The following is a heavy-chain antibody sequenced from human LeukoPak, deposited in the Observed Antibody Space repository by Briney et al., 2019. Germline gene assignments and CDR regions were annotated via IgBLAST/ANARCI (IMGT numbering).Heavy chain of an antibody. CDR3: ARRRGYSSSWDGAFDI. CDR2: ISAYNGNT. V-gene: IGHV1-18*01. Sequence: GASVKVSCKASGYAFTSYGISWVRQAPGQGLEWMGWISAYNGNTNYAQKLQGRVTMTTDTSTSTAYMELSSLRSEDTAVYYCARRRGYSSSWDGAFDIWGQGTMVTVSS. J-gene: IGHJ3*02. D-gene: IGHD6-13*01. CDR1: GYAFTSYG.